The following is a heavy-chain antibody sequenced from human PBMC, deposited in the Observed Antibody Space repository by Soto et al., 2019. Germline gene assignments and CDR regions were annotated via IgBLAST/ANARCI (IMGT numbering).Heavy chain of an antibody. CDR3: VRDRGYSGFFY. V-gene: IGHV3-11*06. D-gene: IGHD5-12*01. CDR2: ITSSSSNFT. J-gene: IGHJ4*02. Sequence: QVQLVESGGGLVKPGGSLRLSCAASGFTFSDYYMSWIRQAPGKGLEWVSYITSSSSNFTNYADSVKGRFTISRDNAKNSVYLQMDSLRVEDTAVYYCVRDRGYSGFFYWVQGALVTVSA. CDR1: GFTFSDYY.